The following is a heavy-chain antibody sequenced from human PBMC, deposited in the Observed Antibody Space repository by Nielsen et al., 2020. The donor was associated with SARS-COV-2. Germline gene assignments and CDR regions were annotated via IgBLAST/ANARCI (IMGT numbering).Heavy chain of an antibody. CDR2: IYYSGST. V-gene: IGHV4-59*04. CDR1: GGSISSYY. Sequence: SETLSLTCTVSGGSISSYYWSWIRQPPGKGLEWIGYIYYSGSTYYNPSLKSRVTISVDTSKNQFSLKLGSVTAADMAVYYCARHGGGKSSRVDYYYGMDVWGQGTTVTVSS. CDR3: ARHGGGKSSRVDYYYGMDV. J-gene: IGHJ6*02. D-gene: IGHD6-13*01.